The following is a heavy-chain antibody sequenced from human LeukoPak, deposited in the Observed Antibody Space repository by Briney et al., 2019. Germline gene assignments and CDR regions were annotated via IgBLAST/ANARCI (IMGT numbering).Heavy chain of an antibody. V-gene: IGHV3-30*18. D-gene: IGHD3-16*01. CDR3: AKDLVRGGDYFDY. Sequence: GGSLRLACAASGFTFSTYSMHWVRQAPGKGLEWVAAISYDGSDKYYADSVKGRFTISRDNSKNTLYLQMNSLRTEDTAVYYCAKDLVRGGDYFDYWGQGTLVTVSS. CDR2: ISYDGSDK. CDR1: GFTFSTYS. J-gene: IGHJ4*02.